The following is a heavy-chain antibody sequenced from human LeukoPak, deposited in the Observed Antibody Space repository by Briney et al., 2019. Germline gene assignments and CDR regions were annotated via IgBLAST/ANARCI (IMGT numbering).Heavy chain of an antibody. Sequence: ASGKVSCKASGYTFTSYGISWVRQAPGQGLEWMGWISAYNGNTNYAQKLQGRVTMTTDTSTRTAYMELRSLRSDDTAVYYCARDHCSSTSCTNWFDPWGQGTLVTVSS. CDR2: ISAYNGNT. CDR1: GYTFTSYG. CDR3: ARDHCSSTSCTNWFDP. V-gene: IGHV1-18*01. D-gene: IGHD2-2*01. J-gene: IGHJ5*02.